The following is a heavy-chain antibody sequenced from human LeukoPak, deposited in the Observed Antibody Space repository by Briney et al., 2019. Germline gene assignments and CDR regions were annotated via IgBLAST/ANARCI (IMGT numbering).Heavy chain of an antibody. CDR1: GYSISSGYY. Sequence: SETLSLTCTVSGYSISSGYYWGWIRQPPGKGLEWIGSIYHSGSTYYNPSLKSRVTISVDTSKNQFSLKLSSVTAADTAVYYCARGYCSSTSCSRAGFDYWGQGTLVTVSS. V-gene: IGHV4-38-2*02. CDR2: IYHSGST. J-gene: IGHJ4*02. D-gene: IGHD2-2*01. CDR3: ARGYCSSTSCSRAGFDY.